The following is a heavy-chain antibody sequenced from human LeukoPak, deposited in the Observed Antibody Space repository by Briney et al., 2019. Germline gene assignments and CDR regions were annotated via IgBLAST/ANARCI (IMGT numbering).Heavy chain of an antibody. Sequence: GGSLRLSCAASGFIVSSSYMSWVRQAPGKGLEWVSLIQTNENTYYADSVTGRFTISRDNSKNTLYLEMNSLRAEDTAVCYCARDSYSRDWGQGTLVTVSS. CDR1: GFIVSSSY. CDR3: ARDSYSRD. J-gene: IGHJ4*02. CDR2: IQTNENT. V-gene: IGHV3-53*01. D-gene: IGHD3-10*01.